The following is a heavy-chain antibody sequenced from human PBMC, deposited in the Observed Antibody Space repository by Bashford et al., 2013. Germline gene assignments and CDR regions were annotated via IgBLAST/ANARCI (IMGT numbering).Heavy chain of an antibody. V-gene: IGHV1-69*13. CDR1: GGTFRSYD. D-gene: IGHD4-17*01. J-gene: IGHJ4*02. Sequence: SVKVSCKAPGGTFRSYDISWVRQAPGQGLEWMGGIIPISDTATYAQKFQGRVTITADESTSTAYMELSSLRSEDTAVYYCARLKHGDHEVYYFDYWGQGTLVTVSS. CDR3: ARLKHGDHEVYYFDY. CDR2: IIPISDTA.